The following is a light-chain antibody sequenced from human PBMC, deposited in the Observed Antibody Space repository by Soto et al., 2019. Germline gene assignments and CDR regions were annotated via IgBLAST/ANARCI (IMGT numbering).Light chain of an antibody. V-gene: IGKV3-20*01. Sequence: EVVLTQSPGTLSLXPGXXXXXXXXXSQTVRNNYLAWYXXKPGQXXRXXIYGASSRATGIPDRFIGSGSGTDFTLTISRLEPEDFAVYACQQYGRAPITFGQGTRLEIK. CDR3: QQYGRAPIT. CDR2: GAS. J-gene: IGKJ5*01. CDR1: QTVRNNY.